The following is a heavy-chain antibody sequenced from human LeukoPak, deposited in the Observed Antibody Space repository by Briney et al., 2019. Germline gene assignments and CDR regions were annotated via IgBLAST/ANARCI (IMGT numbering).Heavy chain of an antibody. CDR2: ISSDSRYI. CDR3: ATDYAGNSLWYYYGLGV. V-gene: IGHV3-21*01. J-gene: IGHJ6*02. D-gene: IGHD4-23*01. CDR1: GFTFDDYG. Sequence: GGSLRLSCAASGFTFDDYGMSWVRQAPGKGLEWVSSISSDSRYIYYADSVKGRFTISRDNAKNSLYLQMNSLRAEDTAVYYCATDYAGNSLWYYYGLGVWGQGTTVTVSS.